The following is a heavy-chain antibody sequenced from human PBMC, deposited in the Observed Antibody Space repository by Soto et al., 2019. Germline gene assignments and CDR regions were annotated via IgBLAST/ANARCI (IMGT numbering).Heavy chain of an antibody. J-gene: IGHJ4*02. Sequence: QLQLQESGPGLVKPSETLSLTCSVSDDSINSDKYYWGWIRQPPGKGLEWIGSIYYRGNAYYNPSPQTRVTISLDKSRSQFSLKLNSVTAADSAVYFSARLEGLATISYYFDFWGPGALVTVSS. CDR1: DDSINSDKYY. D-gene: IGHD3-9*01. CDR3: ARLEGLATISYYFDF. CDR2: IYYRGNA. V-gene: IGHV4-39*01.